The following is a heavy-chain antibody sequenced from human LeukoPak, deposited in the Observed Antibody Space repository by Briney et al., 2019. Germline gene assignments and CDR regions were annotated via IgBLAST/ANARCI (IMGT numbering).Heavy chain of an antibody. D-gene: IGHD3-3*01. Sequence: GGSLRLSCAASGFTFSSYAMHWVRQAPGKGLEWVAVISYDGSNKYYADSVKGRFTISRDNSKNTLYLQMNSLRAKDTAVYYCARENTGVFDYWGQGTLVTVSS. CDR3: ARENTGVFDY. V-gene: IGHV3-30-3*01. CDR2: ISYDGSNK. CDR1: GFTFSSYA. J-gene: IGHJ4*02.